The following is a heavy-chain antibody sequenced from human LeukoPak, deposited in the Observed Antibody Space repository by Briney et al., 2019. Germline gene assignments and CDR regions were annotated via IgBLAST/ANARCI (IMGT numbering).Heavy chain of an antibody. V-gene: IGHV3-30*04. J-gene: IGHJ3*02. Sequence: PGGSLRLSCAASGFTFGSYAMHWVRQAPGKGLEWVAIISYDGGNKWYVDSVSGRFTISRDNSKNTLSLQMNSLRAEDTAVYYCARDPLGAFDIWGHGTMVTVSS. CDR1: GFTFGSYA. CDR3: ARDPLGAFDI. CDR2: ISYDGGNK.